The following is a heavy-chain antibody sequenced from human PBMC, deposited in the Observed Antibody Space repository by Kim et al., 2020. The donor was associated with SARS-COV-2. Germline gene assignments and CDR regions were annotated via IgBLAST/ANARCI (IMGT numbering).Heavy chain of an antibody. Sequence: GSLRLSCAASGFTFSSYSMNWVRQAPGKGLEWVSYISSSSSTIYYADSVKGRFTISRDNAKNSLYLQMNSLRDEDTAVYYCARDHSRDYGSGSYYYYYYYGMDVWGQGTTVTVSS. D-gene: IGHD3-10*01. CDR2: ISSSSSTI. V-gene: IGHV3-48*02. CDR1: GFTFSSYS. CDR3: ARDHSRDYGSGSYYYYYYYGMDV. J-gene: IGHJ6*02.